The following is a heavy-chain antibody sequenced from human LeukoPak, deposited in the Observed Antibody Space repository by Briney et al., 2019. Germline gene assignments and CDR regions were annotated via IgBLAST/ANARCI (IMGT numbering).Heavy chain of an antibody. CDR3: ARESVYGFFQH. Sequence: GGSLRLSCAASGFSFDDYAMAWVRQAPGKGLELVSRLSWNGGSIGYAVSVKGRFTISRDNAKNCLYLEMNSLRAEDTAFYYCARESVYGFFQHWGQGTLVTVAS. CDR2: LSWNGGSI. D-gene: IGHD3-16*01. J-gene: IGHJ1*01. CDR1: GFSFDDYA. V-gene: IGHV3-9*01.